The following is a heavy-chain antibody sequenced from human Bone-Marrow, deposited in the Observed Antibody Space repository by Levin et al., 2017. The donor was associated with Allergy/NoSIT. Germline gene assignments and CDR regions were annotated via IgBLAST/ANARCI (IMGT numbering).Heavy chain of an antibody. V-gene: IGHV3-48*02. CDR3: ASWTQGGYDILTS. CDR2: ITKSSSTI. D-gene: IGHD3-9*01. Sequence: PGGSLRLSCAASGFTFSSYSMNWVRQAPGKGLEWVAYITKSSSTIYYADSVKGRFTISRDNAKNSLFLQMNSLRDEDTAVYYCASWTQGGYDILTSWGQGTRVSVSS. CDR1: GFTFSSYS. J-gene: IGHJ5*02.